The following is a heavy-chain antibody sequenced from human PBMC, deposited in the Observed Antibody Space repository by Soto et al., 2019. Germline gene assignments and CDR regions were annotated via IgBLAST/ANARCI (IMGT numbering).Heavy chain of an antibody. J-gene: IGHJ4*02. D-gene: IGHD4-4*01. V-gene: IGHV4-39*01. CDR1: GGSISSSSYY. CDR2: IYYSGST. CDR3: ARFGFRTVTTDY. Sequence: ETLSLTCTVSGGSISSSSYYWGWIRQPPGKGLEWIGSIYYSGSTYYNPSLKSRVTISVDTSKNQFSLKLSSVTAADTAVYYCARFGFRTVTTDYWGQGTLVTVSS.